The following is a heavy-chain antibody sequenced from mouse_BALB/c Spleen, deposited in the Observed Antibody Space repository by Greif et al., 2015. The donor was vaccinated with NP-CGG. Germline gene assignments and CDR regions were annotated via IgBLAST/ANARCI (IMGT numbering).Heavy chain of an antibody. CDR2: INPGSGGT. CDR1: GYAFTNYL. Sequence: QVQLQQPGAELVRPGTSVKVSCKASGYAFTNYLIEWVKQRPGQGLEWIGVINPGSGGTNYNEKFKGTATLTADESSSTAYMQLSSLTSDDAAVYCREGYYGNDDYVDYWGQGTTLTVSS. D-gene: IGHD2-2*01. J-gene: IGHJ2*01. V-gene: IGHV1-54*01. CDR3: EGYYGNDDYVDY.